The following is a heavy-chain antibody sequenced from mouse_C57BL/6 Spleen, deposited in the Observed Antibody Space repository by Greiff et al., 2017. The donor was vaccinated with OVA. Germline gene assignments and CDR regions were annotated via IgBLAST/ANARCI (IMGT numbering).Heavy chain of an antibody. V-gene: IGHV1-69*01. Sequence: QVQLQQPGAELVMPGASVKLSCKASGYTFTSYWMHWVKQRPGQGLEWIGEIDPSDSYTNYNQKFKGKSTLTVDKSSSTAYMQLSSLTSDDSAVYYCARGIYYGSSYWYLYVWGTGTTVTVSS. CDR1: GYTFTSYW. J-gene: IGHJ1*03. D-gene: IGHD1-1*01. CDR2: IDPSDSYT. CDR3: ARGIYYGSSYWYLYV.